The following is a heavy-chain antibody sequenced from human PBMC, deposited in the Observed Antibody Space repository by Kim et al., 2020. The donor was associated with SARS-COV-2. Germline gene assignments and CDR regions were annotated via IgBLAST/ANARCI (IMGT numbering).Heavy chain of an antibody. V-gene: IGHV3-23*03. J-gene: IGHJ5*02. CDR2: YSGGSRT. CDR3: AHKGT. Sequence: YSGGSRTYYADSVKGRFTISRDNSKNTLYLQMNSLRAEDTAVYYCAHKGTWGQGTLVTVSS.